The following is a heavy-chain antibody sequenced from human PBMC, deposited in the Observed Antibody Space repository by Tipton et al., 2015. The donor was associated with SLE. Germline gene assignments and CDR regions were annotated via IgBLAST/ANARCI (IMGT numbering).Heavy chain of an antibody. Sequence: QVQLVQSGAEVKKPGASVKVSCKASGYTFSTYDINWVRQATGQGLEWMGWMNTKSGNTDYAQKFQGRVTMTRNTSISTAYMELSSLRSEDTAVYYCARGMYYCDSSGYHTYFDYWGQGTLVTVSS. J-gene: IGHJ4*02. CDR3: ARGMYYCDSSGYHTYFDY. CDR2: MNTKSGNT. V-gene: IGHV1-8*01. CDR1: GYTFSTYD. D-gene: IGHD3-22*01.